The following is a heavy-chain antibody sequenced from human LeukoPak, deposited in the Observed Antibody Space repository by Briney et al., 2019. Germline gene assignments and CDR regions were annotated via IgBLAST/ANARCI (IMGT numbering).Heavy chain of an antibody. CDR2: ISSSGSTI. V-gene: IGHV3-11*01. CDR3: ASLRYDILTGYCDY. CDR1: GFTFSDYY. Sequence: GGSLRLSCAASGFTFSDYYMSWIRQAPGKGLEWVSCISSSGSTIYYADSVKGRFTISRDNAKNSLYLQMNSLRAEDTAVYYCASLRYDILTGYCDYWGQGTLVTVSS. D-gene: IGHD3-9*01. J-gene: IGHJ4*02.